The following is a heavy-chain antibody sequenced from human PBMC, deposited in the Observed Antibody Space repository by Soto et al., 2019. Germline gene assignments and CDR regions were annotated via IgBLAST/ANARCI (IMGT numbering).Heavy chain of an antibody. CDR3: VKGYGKGEV. CDR2: ISGSGGSI. D-gene: IGHD1-1*01. Sequence: EVQLLESGGGLVQPGGSLRLSCAASGFTFSTYAMNWVRQAPGNGLEWVSAISGSGGSIHYADSVKGRFTISRDNSKNTLYLQMNSLRDEDTAVYHRVKGYGKGEVWGQWTTVTVSS. J-gene: IGHJ6*02. CDR1: GFTFSTYA. V-gene: IGHV3-23*01.